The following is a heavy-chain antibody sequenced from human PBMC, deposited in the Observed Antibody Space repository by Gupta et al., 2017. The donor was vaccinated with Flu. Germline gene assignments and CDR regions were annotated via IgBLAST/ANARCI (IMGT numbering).Heavy chain of an antibody. CDR2: IVPMLGTA. CDR1: FP. V-gene: IGHV1-69*01. CDR3: AKGRGLRGTADAFDV. Sequence: FPITWVRQAPGQGLEWMGGIVPMLGTAYYAQEFQGRVTITADESTTTAYMELSSLRSGDTAVYYCAKGRGLRGTADAFDVWGQGTVVTVSS. J-gene: IGHJ3*01. D-gene: IGHD1-1*01.